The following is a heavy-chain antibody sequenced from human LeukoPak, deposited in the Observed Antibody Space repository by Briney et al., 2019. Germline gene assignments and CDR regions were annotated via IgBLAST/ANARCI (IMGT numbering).Heavy chain of an antibody. CDR2: INHSGST. D-gene: IGHD3-10*01. V-gene: IGHV4-34*01. Sequence: SETLSLTCAVYGGSFSGYYWSWLRQPPGKGLEWIGEINHSGSTNYNPSLKSRVTISVDTSKNQFSLKLSSVTAADTAVYYCARLRITMVRGVRSKYNWFDPWGQGTLVTVSS. CDR1: GGSFSGYY. CDR3: ARLRITMVRGVRSKYNWFDP. J-gene: IGHJ5*02.